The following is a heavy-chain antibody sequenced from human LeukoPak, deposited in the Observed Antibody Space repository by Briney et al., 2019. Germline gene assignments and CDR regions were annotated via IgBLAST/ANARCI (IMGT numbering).Heavy chain of an antibody. Sequence: GGSLRLSCAASGFTFTDYYMCWVRQAPGKGLEWVSYISPSETTINYADSVKGRFTISRDNAKNSLYLQMNSLRAEDTAVYYCARDPQLERNYWGQGTLVTVSS. D-gene: IGHD6-13*01. V-gene: IGHV3-11*04. J-gene: IGHJ4*02. CDR3: ARDPQLERNY. CDR2: ISPSETTI. CDR1: GFTFTDYY.